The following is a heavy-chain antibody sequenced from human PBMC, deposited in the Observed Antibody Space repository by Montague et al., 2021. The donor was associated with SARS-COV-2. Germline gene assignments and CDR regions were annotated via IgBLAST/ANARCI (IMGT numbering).Heavy chain of an antibody. CDR1: GGSINGYY. D-gene: IGHD1-26*01. CDR2: IYYNGRT. CDR3: ARGTEVGAFDY. Sequence: SETLSLTSTVSGGSINGYYWTWVRQPPGKGLQWIAHIYYNGRTSYIPSLKSRLSVSLDKAKYQFSLELTSVTAANTARYFCARGTEVGAFDYWGQGALVSVSS. V-gene: IGHV4-59*01. J-gene: IGHJ4*02.